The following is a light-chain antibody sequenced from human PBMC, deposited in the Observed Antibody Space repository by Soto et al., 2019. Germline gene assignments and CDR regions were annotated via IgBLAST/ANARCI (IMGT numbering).Light chain of an antibody. Sequence: DIQMTQSPSSLSASVGDRVIITCRASQGISTYLNWYQQKPGRPPKLLIYTSSNLQSGVPSRFSGSGSGTDFALTISSLQPEDFATYSCQQSYSTPPTFGGGTKVDIK. CDR3: QQSYSTPPT. CDR1: QGISTY. V-gene: IGKV1-39*01. CDR2: TSS. J-gene: IGKJ4*01.